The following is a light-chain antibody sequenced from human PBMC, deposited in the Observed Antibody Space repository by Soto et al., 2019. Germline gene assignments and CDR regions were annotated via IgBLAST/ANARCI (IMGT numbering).Light chain of an antibody. CDR3: QKYNSVPLT. V-gene: IGKV1-27*01. CDR1: QGISHY. CDR2: AAT. J-gene: IGKJ1*01. Sequence: DIQMTQSPSSLSASVGDRVTITCRASQGISHYVAWYQQKPGKVPKLLIYAATTLQPGVPPRFSGSGSGTDFTLTITSLQPEDVAAYFSQKYNSVPLTFGQGTKVEIK.